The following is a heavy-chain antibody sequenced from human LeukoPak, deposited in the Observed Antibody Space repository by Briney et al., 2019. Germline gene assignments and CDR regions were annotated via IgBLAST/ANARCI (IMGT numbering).Heavy chain of an antibody. CDR2: INPNSGGT. J-gene: IGHJ3*02. CDR3: ARGDYDSSGSRRGDAFDI. Sequence: GASVKVSCKASGYTFTGYYMHWVRQAPGQGLEWMGRINPNSGGTNYAQKFQGRVTMTRDTSISTAYMELSRLRSDDTAVYYCARGDYDSSGSRRGDAFDIWGQGTMVTVSS. V-gene: IGHV1-2*06. CDR1: GYTFTGYY. D-gene: IGHD3-22*01.